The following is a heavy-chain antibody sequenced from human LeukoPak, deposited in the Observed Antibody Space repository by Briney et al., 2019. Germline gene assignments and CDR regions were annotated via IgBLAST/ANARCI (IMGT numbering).Heavy chain of an antibody. CDR1: GFSLSSYS. D-gene: IGHD2-15*01. Sequence: GGSLRLSCAASGFSLSSYSMNWVRQAPGKGLEWVSSISSSSSYIYYADSVKGRFTLSRDNAKKSLHLQMNSLRAEDTAVYYCARAPHPYCSGGNCIYFDYWGQGTLVTVSS. CDR3: ARAPHPYCSGGNCIYFDY. V-gene: IGHV3-21*01. J-gene: IGHJ4*02. CDR2: ISSSSSYI.